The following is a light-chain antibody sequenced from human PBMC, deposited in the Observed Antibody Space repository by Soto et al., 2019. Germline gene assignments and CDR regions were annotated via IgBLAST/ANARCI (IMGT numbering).Light chain of an antibody. CDR3: QQYNSYLWT. CDR1: QSVSSSY. Sequence: EVVLTQSPGTLSLSPGERATLSCRASQSVSSSYVAWYQQKRGQAPRLLMYGASSRATGIPDRFSGSGSGTDFTLTISRLEPEDFATYYCQQYNSYLWTFGQGTKVDIK. J-gene: IGKJ1*01. CDR2: GAS. V-gene: IGKV3-20*01.